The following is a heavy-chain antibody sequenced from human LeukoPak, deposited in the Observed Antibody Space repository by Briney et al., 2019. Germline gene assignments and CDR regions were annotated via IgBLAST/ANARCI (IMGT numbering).Heavy chain of an antibody. D-gene: IGHD1-26*01. V-gene: IGHV3-23*01. Sequence: GGSLRLSCAASGFTFNTHPMSWVRQAPGKGLEWVSSISGSGANTYYPDSVRGRFTISRDNAKNTLFLQMNSLRAEDTAVYYCVRDGVGAPPFDYWGQGALVTVSS. J-gene: IGHJ4*02. CDR1: GFTFNTHP. CDR2: ISGSGANT. CDR3: VRDGVGAPPFDY.